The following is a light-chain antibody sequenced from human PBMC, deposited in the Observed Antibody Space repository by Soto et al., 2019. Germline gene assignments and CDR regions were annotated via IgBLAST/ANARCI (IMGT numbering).Light chain of an antibody. CDR3: QQYHNSPSA. V-gene: IGKV3-20*01. J-gene: IGKJ1*01. CDR2: GAS. CDR1: QSVTSSF. Sequence: EIVLTQSPGTLSLSPGERATLSCRASQSVTSSFLAWCQQKPGQAPRLLIYGASSSATGIPDRFSGSGSGTDFTLTISRLEPEDFAVYYCQQYHNSPSAFGQGTKVDIK.